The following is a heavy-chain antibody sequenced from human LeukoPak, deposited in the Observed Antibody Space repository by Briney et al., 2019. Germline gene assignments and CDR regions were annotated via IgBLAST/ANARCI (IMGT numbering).Heavy chain of an antibody. CDR2: ISGSGGST. Sequence: GGSLRLSCAASGFTFSSYAMSWVRQAPGKGLEWVSAISGSGGSTYYADSVKGRFTISRDNSKNTLYLQMNSLRAEDTALYYCAKDRGSGHYYYFDYWGQGTLVTVSS. J-gene: IGHJ4*02. D-gene: IGHD3-22*01. CDR3: AKDRGSGHYYYFDY. V-gene: IGHV3-23*01. CDR1: GFTFSSYA.